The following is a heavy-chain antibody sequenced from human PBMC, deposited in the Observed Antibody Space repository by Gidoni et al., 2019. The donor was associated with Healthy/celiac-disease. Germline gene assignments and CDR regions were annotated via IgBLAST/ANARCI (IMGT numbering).Heavy chain of an antibody. J-gene: IGHJ6*02. Sequence: QVQLQESGPGLVKPSETLSLTCTFSVSSISSYYLSWSRTPSGKGLEWIGYIYYSVSTNYNPSLKSRVTISVDTSKNQFSLKLSSVTAADTAVYYCARDSTQYYDFWSGYYSSLDYYYGMDVWGQGTTVTVSS. CDR1: VSSISSYY. CDR3: ARDSTQYYDFWSGYYSSLDYYYGMDV. D-gene: IGHD3-3*01. CDR2: IYYSVST. V-gene: IGHV4-59*01.